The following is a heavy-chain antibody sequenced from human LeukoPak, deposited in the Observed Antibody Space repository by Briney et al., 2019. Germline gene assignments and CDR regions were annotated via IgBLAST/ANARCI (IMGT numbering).Heavy chain of an antibody. CDR2: IYYSGST. D-gene: IGHD1-26*01. Sequence: SETLSLTCTVSGGSISSYYWSWIRQPPGKGLEWIGYIYYSGSTNYNPSLKSRVTISVDTPKNQFSLKLSSVTAADTAVYYCARVRSVYYGMDVWGQGTTVTVSS. CDR3: ARVRSVYYGMDV. CDR1: GGSISSYY. J-gene: IGHJ6*02. V-gene: IGHV4-59*08.